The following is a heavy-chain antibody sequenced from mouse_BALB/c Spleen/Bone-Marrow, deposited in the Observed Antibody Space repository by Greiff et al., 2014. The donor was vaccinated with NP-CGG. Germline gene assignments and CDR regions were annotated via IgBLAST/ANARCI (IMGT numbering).Heavy chain of an antibody. CDR3: ARWGNSYAMDY. CDR2: IYPGDGDT. CDR1: GYTFTSYW. D-gene: IGHD2-1*01. V-gene: IGHV1-87*01. J-gene: IGHJ4*01. Sequence: LEESXAELARPGASVKLSCKASGYTFTSYWMQWVKQRPGQGLEWIGAIYPGDGDTRYTQKFKGKATLTADKSSSTAYMQLSSLASEDSAVYYCARWGNSYAMDYWGQGTSVTVSS.